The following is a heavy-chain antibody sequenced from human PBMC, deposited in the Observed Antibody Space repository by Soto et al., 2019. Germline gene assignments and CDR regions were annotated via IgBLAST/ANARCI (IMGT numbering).Heavy chain of an antibody. V-gene: IGHV3-23*01. CDR3: AKKWDPVGWAAAGTEDAFDI. Sequence: GGSLRLSCAASGFTFSSYAMSWVRQAPGKGLEWVSAISGSGGSTYYADSVKGRFTISRDNSKNTLYLQMNSLRAEDTAVYYCAKKWDPVGWAAAGTEDAFDIWGQGTMVTVSS. D-gene: IGHD6-13*01. CDR1: GFTFSSYA. CDR2: ISGSGGST. J-gene: IGHJ3*02.